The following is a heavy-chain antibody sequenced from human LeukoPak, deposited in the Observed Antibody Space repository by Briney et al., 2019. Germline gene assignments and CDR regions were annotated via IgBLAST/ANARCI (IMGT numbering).Heavy chain of an antibody. D-gene: IGHD3-9*01. J-gene: IGHJ5*02. CDR3: ARDGHDILTGHNWIDP. V-gene: IGHV4-4*07. Sequence: SETLSLTCTVSGGSISSYYWSWIRQPAGKGLEWIGRIYTSGSTNYNPSLKSRVTMSVDTSKNQFSLKLSSVTAADTAVYYCARDGHDILTGHNWIDPWGQGTLVTVSS. CDR1: GGSISSYY. CDR2: IYTSGST.